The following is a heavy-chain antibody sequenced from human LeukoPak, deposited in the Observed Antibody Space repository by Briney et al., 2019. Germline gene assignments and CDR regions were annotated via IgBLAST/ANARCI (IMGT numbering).Heavy chain of an antibody. Sequence: PGGSLRLSCAASGFTFISYAMSWVRQAPGKGLEWVSAISGSGGSTYYADSVKGRFTISIDNSKNTLYLQMNSLRAEDTAVYYCAKDVRDGYNYAEYFQHWGQGTLVTVSS. CDR3: AKDVRDGYNYAEYFQH. CDR1: GFTFISYA. D-gene: IGHD5-24*01. V-gene: IGHV3-23*01. J-gene: IGHJ1*01. CDR2: ISGSGGST.